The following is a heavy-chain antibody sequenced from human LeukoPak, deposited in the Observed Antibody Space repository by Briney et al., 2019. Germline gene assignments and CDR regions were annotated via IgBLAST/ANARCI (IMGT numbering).Heavy chain of an antibody. Sequence: SETLSLTCTVSGYSISSGYYWGWIRQPPGKGLEWIGSIYHSGSTYYNPSLKSRVTISVDTSKNQFSLKLSSVTAADTAVYYCARGPQEYWGYFDYWGQGTLVTVSS. D-gene: IGHD2-8*02. V-gene: IGHV4-38-2*02. CDR2: IYHSGST. CDR3: ARGPQEYWGYFDY. J-gene: IGHJ4*02. CDR1: GYSISSGYY.